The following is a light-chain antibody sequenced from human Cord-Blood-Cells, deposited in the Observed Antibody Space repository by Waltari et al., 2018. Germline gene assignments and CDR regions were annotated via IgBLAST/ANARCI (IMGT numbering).Light chain of an antibody. CDR3: QQYGSSLIT. Sequence: EIVLTQSPGTLSLSPGARATPSCRASQSVSSSYLAWYQQKPGQAPRLLIYGASSRATGIPDRFSGSGSGTDFTLTISRLEPEDFAVYYCQQYGSSLITFGQGTRLEIK. V-gene: IGKV3-20*01. CDR1: QSVSSSY. CDR2: GAS. J-gene: IGKJ5*01.